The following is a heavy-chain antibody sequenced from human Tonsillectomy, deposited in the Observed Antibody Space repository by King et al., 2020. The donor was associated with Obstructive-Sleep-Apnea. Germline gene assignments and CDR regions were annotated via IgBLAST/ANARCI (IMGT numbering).Heavy chain of an antibody. Sequence: VQLVESGGGLVKPGGSLRLSCAASGFTFSNYGMIWVRQAPGKGLEWVSSISRNSTYTYYADSVKGRFTISRDNAKNSLYLQVNSLRAEDTAVYFCARWDFDSRGLDSWGQGTLVTVSS. CDR1: GFTFSNYG. CDR2: ISRNSTYT. D-gene: IGHD3-22*01. V-gene: IGHV3-21*01. CDR3: ARWDFDSRGLDS. J-gene: IGHJ4*02.